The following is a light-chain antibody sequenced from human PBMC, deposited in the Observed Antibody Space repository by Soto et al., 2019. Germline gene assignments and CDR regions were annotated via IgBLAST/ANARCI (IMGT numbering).Light chain of an antibody. CDR3: QQYDGSPYT. CDR2: GAS. CDR1: QSVTSSY. J-gene: IGKJ2*01. V-gene: IGKV3-20*01. Sequence: EIVLTQSPGTLSLSPGERATLSCRASQSVTSSYLAWFQQKPGQAPRLLIYGASSRATGIPDRFSGSGSRTDFTLTISRLEPEYFAVYYCQQYDGSPYTFGQGTKLEIK.